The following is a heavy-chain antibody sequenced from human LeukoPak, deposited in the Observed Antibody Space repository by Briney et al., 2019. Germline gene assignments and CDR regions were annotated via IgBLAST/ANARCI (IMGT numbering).Heavy chain of an antibody. CDR3: ARDAAYCGGDCYQNWFDP. J-gene: IGHJ5*02. CDR2: MSYSGHT. D-gene: IGHD2-21*02. Sequence: SSETLSLTCTVSGYSISSGYYWGWIRQPPGKGLEWIVSMSYSGHTYYNPSLKSRVTTSIDTSKKQLSLNLKSVTAADTAVYYCARDAAYCGGDCYQNWFDPWGQGTLVTVSS. CDR1: GYSISSGYY. V-gene: IGHV4-38-2*02.